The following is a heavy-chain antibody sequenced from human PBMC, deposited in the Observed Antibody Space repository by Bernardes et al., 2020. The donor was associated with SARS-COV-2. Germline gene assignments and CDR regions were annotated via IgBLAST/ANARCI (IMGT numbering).Heavy chain of an antibody. J-gene: IGHJ6*02. CDR2: LSNIGDSM. Sequence: GGSLRLSCAASGFIFSNFSMNWVRQAPGKGLEWVASLSNIGDSMYYGDSVKGRFTISRDNAKNSLYLQMNSLRAEDSAVYFCARDSWGDYGDYFFHALDVWGPGTTVTVSS. D-gene: IGHD4-17*01. CDR3: ARDSWGDYGDYFFHALDV. V-gene: IGHV3-21*01. CDR1: GFIFSNFS.